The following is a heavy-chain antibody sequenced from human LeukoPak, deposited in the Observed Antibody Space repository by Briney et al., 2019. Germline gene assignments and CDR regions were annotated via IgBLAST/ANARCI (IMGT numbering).Heavy chain of an antibody. J-gene: IGHJ4*02. CDR1: GGSLTSYY. V-gene: IGHV4-59*01. Sequence: SETLSLTCIVSGGSLTSYYWSWVRQPPGKGLEWIGYIYYSGSTNYNPFLKSRVTISVDTSKNQFSLELTSVTAADTAVYFCPRGGWSYDYWGQGALVTVSS. CDR3: PRGGWSYDY. CDR2: IYYSGST.